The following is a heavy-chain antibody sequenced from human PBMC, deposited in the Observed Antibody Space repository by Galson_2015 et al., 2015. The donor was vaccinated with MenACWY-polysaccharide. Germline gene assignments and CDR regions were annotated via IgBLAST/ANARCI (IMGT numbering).Heavy chain of an antibody. D-gene: IGHD6-19*01. J-gene: IGHJ4*02. CDR3: TRSIHISCWGGDFES. V-gene: IGHV6-1*01. CDR2: TYYRSRWDN. Sequence: CAISGDSVSSNSAAWNWIRQSPSRGLEWLGRTYYRSRWDNDYATSVKSRISIKADTPKNQFSLQLNSVTPEDTALYYCTRSIHISCWGGDFESWGQGTLVTVSS. CDR1: GDSVSSNSAA.